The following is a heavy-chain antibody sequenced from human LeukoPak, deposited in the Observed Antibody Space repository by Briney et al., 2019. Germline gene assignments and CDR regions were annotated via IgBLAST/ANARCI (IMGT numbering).Heavy chain of an antibody. J-gene: IGHJ6*02. CDR3: ARVQPSDYYGAASTTYYYYYGMDV. D-gene: IGHD3-10*01. CDR2: INPNSGGT. V-gene: IGHV1-2*02. Sequence: AASVKVSCKASGYTFTGYYMHWVRQAPGQGLEWMGWINPNSGGTNYAQKFQGRVTMTRDTSISTAYMELSRLRSDDTAVYYCARVQPSDYYGAASTTYYYYYGMDVWGQGTTVTVSS. CDR1: GYTFTGYY.